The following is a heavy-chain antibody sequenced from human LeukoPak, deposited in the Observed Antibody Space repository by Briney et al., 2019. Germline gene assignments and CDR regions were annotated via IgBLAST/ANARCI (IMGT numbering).Heavy chain of an antibody. CDR3: ARDLIGGYNGGYFDS. V-gene: IGHV3-21*01. J-gene: IGHJ4*02. Sequence: GGSLRLSCAASGFTFSSYGMHWVRQAPGKGLEWVSSISSSNSYIYYADSVKGRFTISKDDAKNSLSLHMNSLRAEDTAVYYCARDLIGGYNGGYFDSWGQRILVTVSS. CDR1: GFTFSSYG. CDR2: ISSSNSYI. D-gene: IGHD5-24*01.